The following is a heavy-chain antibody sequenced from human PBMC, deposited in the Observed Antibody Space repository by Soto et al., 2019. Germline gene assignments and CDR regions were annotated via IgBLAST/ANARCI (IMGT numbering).Heavy chain of an antibody. CDR2: IYTTGST. D-gene: IGHD2-15*01. CDR1: GGSIMSYY. CDR3: ARYLGRDGIDV. V-gene: IGHV4-4*07. J-gene: IGHJ6*02. Sequence: SETLSLTCSVSGGSIMSYYWTWIRQAAGKGQEWIGRIYTTGSTNYNPSLKGRVTMSVDTSKNQFSLRLSSVTAADTAVYYCARYLGRDGIDVWGPATTVTVSS.